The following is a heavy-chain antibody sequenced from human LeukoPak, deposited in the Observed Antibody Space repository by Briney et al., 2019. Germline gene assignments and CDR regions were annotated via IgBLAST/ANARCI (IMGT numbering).Heavy chain of an antibody. D-gene: IGHD1-26*01. CDR2: INPNNGAT. Sequence: GESLKVSCKASGYTFTGYYMHWVRQAPGQGLEWMGRINPNNGATNYAQKLQGRVTITGDTSISTAYMELSSLRSDDTAVYYCTRESGSYHGNDYWGQGTLVTVSS. CDR3: TRESGSYHGNDY. J-gene: IGHJ4*02. CDR1: GYTFTGYY. V-gene: IGHV1-2*06.